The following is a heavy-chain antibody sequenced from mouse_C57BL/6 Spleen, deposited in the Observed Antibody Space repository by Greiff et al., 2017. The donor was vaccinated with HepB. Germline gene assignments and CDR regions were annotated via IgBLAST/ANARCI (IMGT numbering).Heavy chain of an antibody. CDR1: GFTFSSYA. CDR3: ARETAFFAY. D-gene: IGHD4-1*01. J-gene: IGHJ3*01. Sequence: EVQGVESGGGLVKPGGSLKLSCAASGFTFSSYAMSWVRQTPEKRLEWVATISDGGSYTYYPDNVKGRFTISRDNAKNNLYLQMSHLKSEDTAMYYCARETAFFAYWGQGTLVTVSA. V-gene: IGHV5-4*01. CDR2: ISDGGSYT.